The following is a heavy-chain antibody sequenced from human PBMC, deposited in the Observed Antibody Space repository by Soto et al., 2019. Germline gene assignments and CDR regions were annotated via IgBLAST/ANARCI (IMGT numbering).Heavy chain of an antibody. V-gene: IGHV4-59*01. CDR2: IYHTGST. CDR3: ARMGPRFQSHYFDY. CDR1: GGSINTYY. J-gene: IGHJ4*02. Sequence: PSETLSLTCTVSGGSINTYYWSWIRQPPGKGLEWIGYIYHTGSTNYSPSLKSRVTISVDTSKNQLSLELNSVTAADTALYYCARMGPRFQSHYFDYRGLGTLVTVSS. D-gene: IGHD3-10*01.